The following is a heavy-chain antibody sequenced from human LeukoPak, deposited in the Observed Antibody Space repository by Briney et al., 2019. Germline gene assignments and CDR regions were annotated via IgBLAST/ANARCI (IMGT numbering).Heavy chain of an antibody. CDR1: GFTFDTYG. Sequence: GGSLRLSCAASGFTFDTYGMHWVRQAPGKGREGGAVIWYDGSSKYYADSVKGRFTISRDNSRNTLYLQMNSLRAEDTAVYYCARGPTYYYDSSGYHPEYFQHWGQGTLVTVSS. CDR3: ARGPTYYYDSSGYHPEYFQH. V-gene: IGHV3-33*01. CDR2: IWYDGSSK. D-gene: IGHD3-22*01. J-gene: IGHJ1*01.